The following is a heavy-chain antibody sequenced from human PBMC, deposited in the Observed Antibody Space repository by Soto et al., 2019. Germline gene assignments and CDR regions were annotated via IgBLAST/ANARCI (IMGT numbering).Heavy chain of an antibody. CDR1: GYTFTSYY. Sequence: QVQLVQSGAEVKKPGASVKVSCKASGYTFTSYYMHWVRQAPGQGLEWMGIINPSGGSTSYAQKSKGRVTMTRDTATSTVYMVLSSVRSEDTAVYYCARGSDTAYGWGYYYYYGMDVWGQGTTVTVSS. J-gene: IGHJ6*02. CDR3: ARGSDTAYGWGYYYYYGMDV. V-gene: IGHV1-46*01. CDR2: INPSGGST. D-gene: IGHD5-18*01.